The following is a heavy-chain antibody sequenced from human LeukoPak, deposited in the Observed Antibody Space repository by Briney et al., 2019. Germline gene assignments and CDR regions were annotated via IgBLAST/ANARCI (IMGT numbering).Heavy chain of an antibody. CDR2: ISGSGSCT. Sequence: GGSLRLSCAASGFTFSGHAMNWVGQAPGKGLEWVSCISGSGSCTYYADSVKGRFTISRDNSKNTLYLQMNIVRAEDTAVYYCAKRKGILIERYCFDYWGQGTLFTVSS. V-gene: IGHV3-23*01. CDR3: AKRKGILIERYCFDY. D-gene: IGHD5-24*01. CDR1: GFTFSGHA. J-gene: IGHJ4*02.